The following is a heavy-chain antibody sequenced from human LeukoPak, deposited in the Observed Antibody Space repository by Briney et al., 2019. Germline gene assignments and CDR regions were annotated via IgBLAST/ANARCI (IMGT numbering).Heavy chain of an antibody. D-gene: IGHD1-26*01. J-gene: IGHJ4*02. V-gene: IGHV3-64*01. CDR3: ARDGGATTGLDY. Sequence: GGSLRLSCAASGFTFSSYAVHWVRQAPGKGLEYVSTVSSNGGSTYYGNSVKGRFTISRDNSKNTVYLQMGSLRAEDMAVYYCARDGGATTGLDYWGQGTLVTVSS. CDR1: GFTFSSYA. CDR2: VSSNGGST.